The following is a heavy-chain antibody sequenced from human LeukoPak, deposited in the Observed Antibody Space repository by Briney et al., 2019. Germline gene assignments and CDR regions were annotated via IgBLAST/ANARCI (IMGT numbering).Heavy chain of an antibody. CDR2: IKSKTDGGTT. Sequence: PGGSLRLSCVGSGVTFSNARMSWLRQAPGKGLQWVGHIKSKTDGGTTAYAAPVKGRFTISRDDSKNMLYLQMNSLKSEDAALYYCTALGAASEYWGQGALVTVSS. CDR1: GVTFSNAR. J-gene: IGHJ4*02. V-gene: IGHV3-15*01. D-gene: IGHD2-15*01. CDR3: TALGAASEY.